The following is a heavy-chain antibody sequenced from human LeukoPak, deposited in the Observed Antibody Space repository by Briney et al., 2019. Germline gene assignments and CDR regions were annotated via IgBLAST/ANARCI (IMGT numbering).Heavy chain of an antibody. Sequence: PSETLSLTCTVSGGSISSGGYYWSWIRQHPGKGLEWIGYIYYSGSTYYNPSLKSRVTISVDTSKNQFSLKLSSVTAADTAVYYCARSNKQYYYDSSGYYGAFDIWGQGTVVTVSS. CDR3: ARSNKQYYYDSSGYYGAFDI. V-gene: IGHV4-31*03. CDR2: IYYSGST. D-gene: IGHD3-22*01. CDR1: GGSISSGGYY. J-gene: IGHJ3*02.